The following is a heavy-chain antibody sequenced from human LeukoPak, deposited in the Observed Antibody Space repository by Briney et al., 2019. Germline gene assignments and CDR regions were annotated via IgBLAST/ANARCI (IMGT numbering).Heavy chain of an antibody. CDR3: ARESGYSSGWSLDY. D-gene: IGHD6-19*01. J-gene: IGHJ4*02. CDR1: GYTFTSYD. CDR2: MNPNSGNT. V-gene: IGHV1-8*01. Sequence: ASVKVSCKASGYTFTSYDINWVRQATGQGLEWMGWMNPNSGNTGYAQKFQGRVTMTRNTSISTAYMELRSLRSDDTAVYYCARESGYSSGWSLDYWGQGTLVTVSS.